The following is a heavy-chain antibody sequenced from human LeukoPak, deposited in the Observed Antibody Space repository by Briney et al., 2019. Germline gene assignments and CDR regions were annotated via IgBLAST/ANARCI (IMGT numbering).Heavy chain of an antibody. D-gene: IGHD6-13*01. CDR2: IYYSGST. CDR1: GGSISSGDYY. Sequence: PSETLSLTCTVSGGSISSGDYYWSWIRQPPGKGLEWIGYIYYSGSTYYNPSLKSRVTTSVDTSKNQFSLKLSSVTAADTAVYYCARTGYSSSWYDDRMDVWGQGTTVTVSS. J-gene: IGHJ6*02. CDR3: ARTGYSSSWYDDRMDV. V-gene: IGHV4-30-4*01.